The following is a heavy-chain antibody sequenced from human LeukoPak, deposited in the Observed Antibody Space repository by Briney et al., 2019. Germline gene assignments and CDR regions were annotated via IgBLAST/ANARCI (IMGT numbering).Heavy chain of an antibody. CDR1: GDSISGYY. J-gene: IGHJ2*01. D-gene: IGHD3-10*01. CDR2: IYYSGST. V-gene: IGHV4-59*01. CDR3: ARDVVREMPGYFDL. Sequence: SETLSLTCTVSGDSISGYYWSWIRQPPGKGLEWIGYIYYSGSTNYNPSLKSRVTISVDTSKNQFSLKLSSVTAADTAVYYCARDVVREMPGYFDLWGRGTLVTVSS.